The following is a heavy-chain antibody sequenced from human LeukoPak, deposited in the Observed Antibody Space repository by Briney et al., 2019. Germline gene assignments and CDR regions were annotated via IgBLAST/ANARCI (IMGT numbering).Heavy chain of an antibody. CDR2: ITNGGDNT. CDR3: AKRDTSGLYYFDY. Sequence: SGGSLRLSCAASGFTSSIYGMSWVHQAPGKGLEWVSSITNGGDNTYYADFVQGRFTIYRDNSKNSLHLQMSSLRAEDTAIYFCAKRDTSGLYYFDYWGQGTLVTVSS. V-gene: IGHV3-23*01. J-gene: IGHJ4*02. D-gene: IGHD3-10*01. CDR1: GFTSSIYG.